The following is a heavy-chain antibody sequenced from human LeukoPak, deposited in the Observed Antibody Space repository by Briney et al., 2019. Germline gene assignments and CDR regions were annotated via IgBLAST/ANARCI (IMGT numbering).Heavy chain of an antibody. V-gene: IGHV3-23*01. Sequence: GGSLRLSCAASGFTFSSYAMSWVRQAPGKGLEWVSAISGSGGSTYYADSVKGRFTISRDNSKNTLFLQMNSLRAEDTAVYYCSRDHGDYSFDYWGQGTLVTVSS. CDR2: ISGSGGST. CDR1: GFTFSSYA. J-gene: IGHJ4*02. CDR3: SRDHGDYSFDY. D-gene: IGHD4-17*01.